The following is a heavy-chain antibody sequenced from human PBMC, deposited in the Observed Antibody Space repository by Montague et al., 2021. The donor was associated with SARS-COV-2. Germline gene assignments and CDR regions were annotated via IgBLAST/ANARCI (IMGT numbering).Heavy chain of an antibody. Sequence: SETLSLTCTVSGGSISSSSSYWGWIRQPPGMGLEWIGSIYYSGSTYYNPSLKSRITISVDTSKNQFSLRLTSVTAADTAVYYCARDIRIPMLIVIQGYGRDVWGQGTRVTVSS. J-gene: IGHJ6*02. CDR3: ARDIRIPMLIVIQGYGRDV. D-gene: IGHD3-22*01. V-gene: IGHV4-39*07. CDR1: GGSISSSSSY. CDR2: IYYSGST.